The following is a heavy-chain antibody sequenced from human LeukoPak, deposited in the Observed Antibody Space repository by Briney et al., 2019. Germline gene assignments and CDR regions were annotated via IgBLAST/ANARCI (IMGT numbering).Heavy chain of an antibody. CDR3: AKVGYTYGPQPFDY. CDR1: GFTFSNYA. J-gene: IGHJ4*02. V-gene: IGHV3-23*01. CDR2: ISGGADSA. D-gene: IGHD5-18*01. Sequence: GGSLKLSCAASGFTFSNYAMSWVRQAPGKGLDWVSGISGGADSAHYADSVKGRFTISRDNSRNTLYLQMNSLRAEDTAVYYCAKVGYTYGPQPFDYWGQGTLVTVSS.